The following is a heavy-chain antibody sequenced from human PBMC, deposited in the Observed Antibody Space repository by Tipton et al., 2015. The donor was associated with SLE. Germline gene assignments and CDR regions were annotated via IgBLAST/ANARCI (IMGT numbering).Heavy chain of an antibody. CDR3: AGYYNYMDV. D-gene: IGHD3-10*01. CDR2: IYYSGST. J-gene: IGHJ6*03. Sequence: LSLTCTVSGGSISNFYWSWIRQPPGKGLEWIGYIYYSGSTNYNPSLRSRVTMSLDMSKNQFSLKLSSVTAADTAVYYCAGYYNYMDVWGKGTTVTVSS. V-gene: IGHV4-59*01. CDR1: GGSISNFY.